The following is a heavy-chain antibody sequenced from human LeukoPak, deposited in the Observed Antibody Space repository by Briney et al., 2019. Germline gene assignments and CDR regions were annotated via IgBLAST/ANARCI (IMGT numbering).Heavy chain of an antibody. D-gene: IGHD3-22*01. J-gene: IGHJ4*02. CDR1: GFTFSSYG. V-gene: IGHV3-33*03. CDR2: IWYDGSNK. Sequence: GGSLRLSCAASGFTFSSYGMHWVRQAPGKGLEWVAVIWYDGSNKYYADSVKGRFTISRDNSKNTLYLQMNSLRDEDTAVYYCAKSSYYDASGYYREYYFDYWDQGTLVAVSS. CDR3: AKSSYYDASGYYREYYFDY.